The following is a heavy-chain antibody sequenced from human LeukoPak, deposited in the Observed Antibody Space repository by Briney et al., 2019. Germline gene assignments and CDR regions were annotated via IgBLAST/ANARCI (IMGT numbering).Heavy chain of an antibody. D-gene: IGHD3-9*01. Sequence: GGSLRLSCAASGFTFSGSAMHWVRQASGKGLEWVGRIRSKANSYATAYAASVKGRFTISRDDSKNTAYLQMNSLKTEDPAVSYCPRRYDILTGYLIDYWGQGTLVTVSS. CDR2: IRSKANSYAT. CDR1: GFTFSGSA. CDR3: PRRYDILTGYLIDY. J-gene: IGHJ4*02. V-gene: IGHV3-73*01.